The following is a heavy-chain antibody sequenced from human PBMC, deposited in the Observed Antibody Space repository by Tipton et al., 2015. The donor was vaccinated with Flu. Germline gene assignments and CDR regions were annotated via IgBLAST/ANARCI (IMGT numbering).Heavy chain of an antibody. V-gene: IGHV1-18*04. CDR3: ARWGDQLPGGHYYYYYMDV. Sequence: QSGAEVKKPGASVKVSCKASGYTFTSYGISWVRQAPGQGLEWMGWISAYNGNTNYAQKLQGRVTMTTDTSTSTAYMELRSLGSDDTAVYYCARWGDQLPGGHYYYYYMDVWGKGTTVTVSS. D-gene: IGHD2-2*01. CDR2: ISAYNGNT. CDR1: GYTFTSYG. J-gene: IGHJ6*03.